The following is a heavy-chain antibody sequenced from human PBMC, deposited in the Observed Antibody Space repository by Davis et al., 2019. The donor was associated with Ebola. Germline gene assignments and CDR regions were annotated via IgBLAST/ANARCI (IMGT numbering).Heavy chain of an antibody. CDR2: ISSSSSYI. V-gene: IGHV3-21*04. J-gene: IGHJ6*02. CDR3: ARDQIYSGSYYYYYGMDV. D-gene: IGHD1-26*01. Sequence: PGGSLRLSCAASGFTFSSYSMNWVRQAPGKGLEWVSSISSSSSYIYYADSVKGRFTISRDNAKNSLYLQMNSLRAEDTAVYYCARDQIYSGSYYYYYGMDVWGQGTTVTVSS. CDR1: GFTFSSYS.